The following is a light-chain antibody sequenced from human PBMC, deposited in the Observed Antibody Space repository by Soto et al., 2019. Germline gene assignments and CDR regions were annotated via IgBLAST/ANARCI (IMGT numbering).Light chain of an antibody. CDR3: AAWDDSLIAVV. V-gene: IGLV1-44*01. J-gene: IGLJ2*01. CDR1: SSNIGSNA. CDR2: SDN. Sequence: QPVLTQPPSASGTPGQRVTISCSGGSSNIGSNAVNWYQQLPGTAPKLLIYSDNQRPSGVPDRFSGSKSGTSASLAISGLQSEDEARYYCAAWDDSLIAVVFGGGTKLTVL.